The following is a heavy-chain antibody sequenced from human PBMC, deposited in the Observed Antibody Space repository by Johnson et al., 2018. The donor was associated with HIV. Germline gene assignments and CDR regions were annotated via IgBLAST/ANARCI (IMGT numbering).Heavy chain of an antibody. V-gene: IGHV3-11*04. J-gene: IGHJ3*02. D-gene: IGHD3-22*01. Sequence: QMLLVESGGGLVKPGGSLRLSCAASGFSFSDYYMSWIRQTPGKGLEWVSYISSSGTTVYYADSVKGRFSISRDNAKHSLYRQMNSLRAEDTAVYYCARDRGYWDGLDIWGQGTMVTVSS. CDR3: ARDRGYWDGLDI. CDR1: GFSFSDYY. CDR2: ISSSGTTV.